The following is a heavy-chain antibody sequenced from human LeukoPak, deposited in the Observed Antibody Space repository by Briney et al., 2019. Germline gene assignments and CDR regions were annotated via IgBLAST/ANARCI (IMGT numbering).Heavy chain of an antibody. CDR3: ARQLYGSDY. D-gene: IGHD4-17*01. J-gene: IGHJ4*02. CDR2: VNHSGYT. CDR1: GVSFSTYY. V-gene: IGHV4-34*01. Sequence: PSETLSLTCDVSGVSFSTYYWSWIRQSPEKGLQWIGEVNHSGYTNYNPSLKGRVTISVDTSKNQISLKLSSVTAADTAVYYCARQLYGSDYWGQGTLVTVSS.